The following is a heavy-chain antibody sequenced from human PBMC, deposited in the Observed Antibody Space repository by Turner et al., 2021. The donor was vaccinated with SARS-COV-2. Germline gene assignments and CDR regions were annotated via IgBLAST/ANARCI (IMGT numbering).Heavy chain of an antibody. J-gene: IGHJ6*02. V-gene: IGHV3-30-3*01. CDR2: ISYNGSNK. CDR3: ARDHWGNVVVVTANHYYYGMDV. CDR1: GFTFRSYA. D-gene: IGHD2-21*02. Sequence: QVQLVESGGGVVQPGRSLRLSCASSGFTFRSYAMPWVRQAPGKGLEWVAVISYNGSNKYYADSVKGRFTISRDNSKNTLYLQMNSLRAEDTAVYYCARDHWGNVVVVTANHYYYGMDVWGQGTTVTVSS.